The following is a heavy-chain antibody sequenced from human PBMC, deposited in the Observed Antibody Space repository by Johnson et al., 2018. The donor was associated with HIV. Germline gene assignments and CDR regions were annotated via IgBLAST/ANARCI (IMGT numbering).Heavy chain of an antibody. CDR3: ARDVGDRGYYDSSGYRAFDI. V-gene: IGHV3-74*01. CDR2: TNSDGSTT. Sequence: VQLVESGGGLVQPGGSLRLSCAASGLIFSRSWIHWVRQAPGKGLVWVSRTNSDGSTTNYADSVKGRFTISRDKAKNTVHLQMNSLSAEDTAVYYCARDVGDRGYYDSSGYRAFDIWGQGTMVTVSS. D-gene: IGHD3-22*01. J-gene: IGHJ3*02. CDR1: GLIFSRSW.